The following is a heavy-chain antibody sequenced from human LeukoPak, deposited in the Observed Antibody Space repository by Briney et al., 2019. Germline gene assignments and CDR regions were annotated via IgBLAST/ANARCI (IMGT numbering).Heavy chain of an antibody. D-gene: IGHD2-2*01. CDR1: GFTFSNAW. Sequence: GGSLRLSCAASGFTFSNAWMSWVRQAPGKGLEWVSAISGSGGSTYYADSVKGRFTISRDNSKNTLYLQMNSLRAEDTAVYYCAKDRWGYCSSTSCYLGDYWGQGTLVTVSS. J-gene: IGHJ4*02. V-gene: IGHV3-23*01. CDR3: AKDRWGYCSSTSCYLGDY. CDR2: ISGSGGST.